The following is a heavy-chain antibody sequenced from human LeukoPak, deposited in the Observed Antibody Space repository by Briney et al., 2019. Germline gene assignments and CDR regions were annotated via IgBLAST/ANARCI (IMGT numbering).Heavy chain of an antibody. CDR1: GITFSSYW. CDR3: ARVLI. CDR2: INSDGTSE. Sequence: PGGSLRLSCAASGITFSSYWMHWVRQAPGKGPMYVSRINSDGTSETYADSVKGRFIISRNNAKNTLYLQMNSLRAEDTAVYYCARVLIWGQGTMVTVSS. V-gene: IGHV3-74*03. J-gene: IGHJ3*02.